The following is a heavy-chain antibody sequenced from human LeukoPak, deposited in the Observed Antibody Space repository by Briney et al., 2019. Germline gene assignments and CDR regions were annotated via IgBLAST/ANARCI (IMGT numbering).Heavy chain of an antibody. J-gene: IGHJ4*01. D-gene: IGHD2-21*02. CDR2: ISGGGGST. CDR3: AREALAYCGGDCYTGDY. CDR1: GLTFTSYA. V-gene: IGHV3-23*01. Sequence: GGSLRLSCAASGLTFTSYAMSWVRQAPGKGLEWVSTISGGGGSTNYADSVKGRFTISRDNSKNTLFLQMNSLRAEDTAVYYCAREALAYCGGDCYTGDYWGQGTLVTVSS.